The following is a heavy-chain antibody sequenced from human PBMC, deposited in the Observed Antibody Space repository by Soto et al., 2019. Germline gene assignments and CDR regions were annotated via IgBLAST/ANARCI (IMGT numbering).Heavy chain of an antibody. D-gene: IGHD6-13*01. CDR1: GGSISSGDYY. CDR2: IYYSGST. Sequence: PSETLSLTCAVSGGSISSGDYYWHWIRQPPGKGLECIGYIYYSGSTYHNPSLKSRVTISVDTSKNQFSLKLSSVTAADTAVYYCARHSSSWVGGRLFAAFDIWGQGTMVTVS. CDR3: ARHSSSWVGGRLFAAFDI. V-gene: IGHV4-30-4*01. J-gene: IGHJ3*02.